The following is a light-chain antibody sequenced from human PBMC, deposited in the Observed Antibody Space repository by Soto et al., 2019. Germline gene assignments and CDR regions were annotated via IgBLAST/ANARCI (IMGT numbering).Light chain of an antibody. CDR2: GAS. CDR1: ETISSYY. J-gene: IGKJ3*01. V-gene: IGKV3-20*01. Sequence: EIVVIKAPDTLSLSRGETATLSCRARETISSYYIAWYQQKPHQAPRLLIFGASTRSTGIPASLSGSWSGTDFTLTISRLEPEDFAVYYCQNYGDSPFTFGPGTKVDIK. CDR3: QNYGDSPFT.